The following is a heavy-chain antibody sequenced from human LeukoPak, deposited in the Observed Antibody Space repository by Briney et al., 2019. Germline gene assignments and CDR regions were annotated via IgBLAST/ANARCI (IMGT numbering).Heavy chain of an antibody. J-gene: IGHJ4*02. CDR3: TSWGIVATAFDS. D-gene: IGHD1-26*01. V-gene: IGHV3-7*01. CDR2: IKEDGSER. Sequence: GGSLRLSCAASGFTFNNYWMIWVRQPPGKGLEWVAHIKEDGSERYFLDSAKGRFTISRDNAKNSLYLEMNSLRVEDTAIYYCTSWGIVATAFDSWGQGTLVTVSS. CDR1: GFTFNNYW.